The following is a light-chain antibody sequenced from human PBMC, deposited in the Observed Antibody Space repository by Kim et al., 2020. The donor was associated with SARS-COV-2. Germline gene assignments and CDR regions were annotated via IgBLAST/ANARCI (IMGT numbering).Light chain of an antibody. CDR1: SLRSYY. Sequence: SSELPQEPAVSVALGQTVRITCQGDSLRSYYATWYQQKPGQAPIVVIYGKNNRPSGIPDRFSGSSSGNTASLTITGTQAGDEADYYCNSRDSNDNVVFGGGTKLTVL. V-gene: IGLV3-19*01. CDR3: NSRDSNDNVV. CDR2: GKN. J-gene: IGLJ2*01.